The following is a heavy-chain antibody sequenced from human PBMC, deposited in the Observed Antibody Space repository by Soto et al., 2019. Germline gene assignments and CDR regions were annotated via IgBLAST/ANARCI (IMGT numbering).Heavy chain of an antibody. D-gene: IGHD3-3*01. V-gene: IGHV4-59*01. J-gene: IGHJ4*02. CDR3: ARGLNYDFWSGSLADY. CDR2: IYYSGST. CDR1: GGSFSGYY. Sequence: SETLSLTCAVYGGSFSGYYWSWIRQPPGKGLEWIGYIYYSGSTNYNPSLKSRVTISVDTSKNQFSLKLSSVTAADTAVYYCARGLNYDFWSGSLADYWGQGTLVTVSS.